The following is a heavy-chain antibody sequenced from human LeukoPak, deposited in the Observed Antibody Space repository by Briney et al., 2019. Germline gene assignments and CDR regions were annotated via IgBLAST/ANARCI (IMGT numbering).Heavy chain of an antibody. Sequence: GGSLRLSCAASGFTFDDYAMHWVRQAPGKGLEWVSLISWDGGSTYYADSVKGRFTISRDNSKNSLYLQMNGLRAEDTALYYCAKEDSEQLEDYHYYYMDVWGKGTTVTVSS. CDR3: AKEDSEQLEDYHYYYMDV. CDR2: ISWDGGST. V-gene: IGHV3-43D*03. D-gene: IGHD6-13*01. CDR1: GFTFDDYA. J-gene: IGHJ6*03.